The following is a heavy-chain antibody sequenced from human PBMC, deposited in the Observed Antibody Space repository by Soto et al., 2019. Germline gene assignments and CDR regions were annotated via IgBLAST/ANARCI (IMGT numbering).Heavy chain of an antibody. V-gene: IGHV4-31*03. Sequence: QVQLQESGPGLVKPSQTLSLTCTASGGSINSGGYCWSWIRQHPGTGLDWSGCISYGGSTSYNPSLKSRVTISVDTSKNQFSLKLSPVTAADTAGYYCSRGILVWGQGTLTTVSS. J-gene: IGHJ4*02. CDR1: GGSINSGGYC. CDR3: SRGILV. D-gene: IGHD5-18*01. CDR2: ISYGGST.